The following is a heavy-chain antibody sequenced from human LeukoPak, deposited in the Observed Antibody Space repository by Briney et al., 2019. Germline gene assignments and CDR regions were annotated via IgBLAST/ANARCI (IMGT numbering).Heavy chain of an antibody. CDR1: GFSLSGYW. CDR3: ARDLDFYATDY. D-gene: IGHD2/OR15-2a*01. V-gene: IGHV3-7*01. Sequence: GGSLRLSCAASGFSLSGYWMSWVRQAPGQGLEWVANIAKDGYWIHYADSVKGRFTVSRDNAKNSLSLQMNSLRADDTAMYYCARDLDFYATDYWGQGTLVTVAS. CDR2: IAKDGYWI. J-gene: IGHJ4*02.